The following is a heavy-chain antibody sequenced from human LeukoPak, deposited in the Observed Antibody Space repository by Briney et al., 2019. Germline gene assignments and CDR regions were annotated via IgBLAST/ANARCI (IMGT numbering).Heavy chain of an antibody. CDR1: GFTFSSYS. CDR2: ISSSSSYI. Sequence: GGSLRLSCAASGFTFSSYSMNWVRQAPGKRLEWVSSISSSSSYIYYADSVKGRFTISRDNAKNSLYLQMNGLRAEDTAVYYCARDKGTAYYYYYYMDVWGKGTTVTVSS. V-gene: IGHV3-21*01. J-gene: IGHJ6*03. D-gene: IGHD3-10*01. CDR3: ARDKGTAYYYYYYMDV.